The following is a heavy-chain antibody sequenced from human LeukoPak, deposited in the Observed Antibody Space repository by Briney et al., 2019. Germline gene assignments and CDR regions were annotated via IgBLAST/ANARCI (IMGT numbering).Heavy chain of an antibody. CDR1: GGSISSSSYY. V-gene: IGHV4-39*07. J-gene: IGHJ4*02. Sequence: SETLSLTCSVSGGSISSSSYYWGWIRQPPGKGLEWIGSIYYYGSTYYNPSLESRVTLSVDTSKNHFSLKLTSVTAADTAVYYCARDRRSGWYYFDYWGQGTLVTVSS. CDR3: ARDRRSGWYYFDY. D-gene: IGHD6-19*01. CDR2: IYYYGST.